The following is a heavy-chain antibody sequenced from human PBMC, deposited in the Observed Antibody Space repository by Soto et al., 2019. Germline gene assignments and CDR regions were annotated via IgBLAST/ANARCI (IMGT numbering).Heavy chain of an antibody. D-gene: IGHD1-26*01. J-gene: IGHJ6*04. CDR3: AKGVELDV. CDR2: IGDSGAST. Sequence: EVLLLESGGGLVQPGGSLRLSCEASGFSFSSFAMNWVRQAPGKGLEWVSAIGDSGASTYYADSVKGRFTISRDNSRNTLYLQPNSRTAEDTAVYSCAKGVELDVGGNGTTVTVSS. CDR1: GFSFSSFA. V-gene: IGHV3-23*01.